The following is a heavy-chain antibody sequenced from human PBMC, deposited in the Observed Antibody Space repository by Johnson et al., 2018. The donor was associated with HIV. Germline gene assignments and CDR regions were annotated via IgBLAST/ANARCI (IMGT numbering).Heavy chain of an antibody. V-gene: IGHV3-30-3*01. CDR2: ISYDGSNK. Sequence: QVQLVESGGGLVKPGGSLRLSCAVYGFTFSSYAMHWVRQAPGKGLEWVAVISYDGSNKYYADSVKGRFTISSDNSKNTLYLQMNSLRAEDTAVYYCARERNMRVVDDDAFDIWGQGTMVTVSS. CDR3: ARERNMRVVDDDAFDI. D-gene: IGHD3-22*01. J-gene: IGHJ3*02. CDR1: GFTFSSYA.